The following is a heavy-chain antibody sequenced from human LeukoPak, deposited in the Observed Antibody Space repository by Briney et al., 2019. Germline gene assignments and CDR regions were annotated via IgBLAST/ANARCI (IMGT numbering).Heavy chain of an antibody. Sequence: ASVKVSXKASGYTFTGYYMHWVRQAPGQGLEWMGWINPNSGGTNYAQKFQGRVTMTRDTSISTAYMELSRLKSDDTAVYYCARDVYCSSTSCRDDAFDIWGQGTMVTVSS. V-gene: IGHV1-2*02. D-gene: IGHD2-2*01. CDR1: GYTFTGYY. CDR2: INPNSGGT. J-gene: IGHJ3*02. CDR3: ARDVYCSSTSCRDDAFDI.